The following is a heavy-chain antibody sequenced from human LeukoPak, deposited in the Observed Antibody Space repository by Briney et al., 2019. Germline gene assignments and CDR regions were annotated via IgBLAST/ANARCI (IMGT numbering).Heavy chain of an antibody. D-gene: IGHD3-3*01. J-gene: IGHJ5*02. V-gene: IGHV1-2*06. CDR1: GYTFTGYN. CDR3: AREEITYYDFWSGYSTFNWFDP. CDR2: INPNSGGT. Sequence: ASVKVSCKASGYTFTGYNMHWVRQAPGQGLEWMGRINPNSGGTNYAQKFQGRVTMTRDTSISTAYMELSRLRSDDTAVYYCAREEITYYDFWSGYSTFNWFDPWGQGTLVTVSS.